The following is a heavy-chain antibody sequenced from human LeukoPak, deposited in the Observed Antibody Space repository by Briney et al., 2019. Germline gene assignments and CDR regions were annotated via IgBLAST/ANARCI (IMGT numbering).Heavy chain of an antibody. CDR3: AKCLGSGWYASSD. CDR2: IYSGGSS. D-gene: IGHD6-13*01. J-gene: IGHJ4*02. Sequence: GGSLRLSCAASGFTVSSNYISWVRQAPGKGLEWVSVIYSGGSSYYADSVKGRFTISRDNSKNTLYLQMNSLRVDDTAVYYCAKCLGSGWYASSDWGQGTLVTVPS. V-gene: IGHV3-53*01. CDR1: GFTVSSNY.